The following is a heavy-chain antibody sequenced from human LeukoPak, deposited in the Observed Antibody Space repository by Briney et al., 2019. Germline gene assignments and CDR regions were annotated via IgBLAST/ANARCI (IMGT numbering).Heavy chain of an antibody. D-gene: IGHD6-19*01. CDR3: ARVWYNSGWIDY. Sequence: PSETLSLTCTVSGYSISSGYYWGWIRQPPGKGLEWIGSIYHSGSTYYSGNTYYNPSLKSRVIISVDTSKNQFTLKLSSVTAADTAVYFCARVWYNSGWIDYWGQGTLVTVSP. CDR2: IYHSGST. V-gene: IGHV4-38-2*02. CDR1: GYSISSGYY. J-gene: IGHJ4*02.